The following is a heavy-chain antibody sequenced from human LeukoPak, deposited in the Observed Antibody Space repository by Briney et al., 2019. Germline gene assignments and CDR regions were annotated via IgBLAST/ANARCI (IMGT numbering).Heavy chain of an antibody. D-gene: IGHD2-8*01. Sequence: GGSLRLSCAASGFSFSTYAMTWVRQAPGKGLEWVSLIFSHGETSYADSVKGRFTISRDNSKNTLYLQMNGLRVEDTAVYYCARDPPAVSINTYAWGQGTLVTVSS. CDR3: ARDPPAVSINTYA. CDR2: IFSHGET. J-gene: IGHJ4*02. V-gene: IGHV3-66*01. CDR1: GFSFSTYA.